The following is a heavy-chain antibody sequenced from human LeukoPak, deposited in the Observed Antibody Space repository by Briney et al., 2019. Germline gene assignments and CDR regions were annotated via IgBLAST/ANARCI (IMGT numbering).Heavy chain of an antibody. Sequence: TGGSAYVYYAASVKARFTISRDNAKSSLYLQMNSLRAEDTAVYYCARLSRSSYGKYYFDSWGQGTLVTVSS. J-gene: IGHJ4*02. CDR2: TGGSAYV. V-gene: IGHV3-21*01. D-gene: IGHD1-26*01. CDR3: ARLSRSSYGKYYFDS.